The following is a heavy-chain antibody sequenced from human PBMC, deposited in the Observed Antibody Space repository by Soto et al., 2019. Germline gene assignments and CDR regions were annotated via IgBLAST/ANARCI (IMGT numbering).Heavy chain of an antibody. J-gene: IGHJ4*02. D-gene: IGHD5-12*01. Sequence: EVQLVESGGGLVKPGGSLRLSCAASGFTFSSYSMNWVRQAPGKGLEWVSSISSSSSYIYYADSVKGRFTISRDNAKNSLYLQMNSLRAEDTAVYYCARDLGMVATFDYWGQGTLVTVSS. CDR3: ARDLGMVATFDY. V-gene: IGHV3-21*01. CDR1: GFTFSSYS. CDR2: ISSSSSYI.